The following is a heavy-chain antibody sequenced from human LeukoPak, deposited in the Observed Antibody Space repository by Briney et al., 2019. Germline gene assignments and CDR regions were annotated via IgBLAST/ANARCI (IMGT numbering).Heavy chain of an antibody. Sequence: SETLSLTCTVSGGSISTYFWTWIRQPPGKGLEWIGYIYYSGSTNYNPSLKSRVTISVDTSKKQFSLKLSSVTAADTAVYYCARGRGAFGDFAYWGQGTLVTVSS. D-gene: IGHD3-16*01. CDR1: GGSISTYF. J-gene: IGHJ4*02. V-gene: IGHV4-59*01. CDR3: ARGRGAFGDFAY. CDR2: IYYSGST.